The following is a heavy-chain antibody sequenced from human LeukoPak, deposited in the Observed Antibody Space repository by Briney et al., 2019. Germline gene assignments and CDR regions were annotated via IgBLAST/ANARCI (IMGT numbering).Heavy chain of an antibody. CDR3: ARDLWGGSSWYSGSSY. D-gene: IGHD6-13*01. Sequence: ASVKVSCKASGYTFTSYGISWVRQAPGQGLEWMGWISAYNGNTNYAQKLQGRVTMTTDTSTSTVYMELRSLRSDDTAVYYCARDLWGGSSWYSGSSYWGQGTLVTVSS. J-gene: IGHJ4*02. V-gene: IGHV1-18*01. CDR1: GYTFTSYG. CDR2: ISAYNGNT.